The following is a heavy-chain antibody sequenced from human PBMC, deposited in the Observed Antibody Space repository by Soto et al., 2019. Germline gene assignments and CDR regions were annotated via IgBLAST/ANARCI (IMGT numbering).Heavy chain of an antibody. CDR2: ISGYNGDT. D-gene: IGHD2-8*01. V-gene: IGHV1-18*01. Sequence: QGHLVQSGAEVKKPGASVKVSCKTSAYTFTRYGISWVRQAPGQGLEWMGSISGYNGDTNYAQNLQDRVTMTIDTSTTTAYMELRSLTSDDTAVYYCAKNGQPPYYYYGLDVWGQGTTVTVSS. CDR3: AKNGQPPYYYYGLDV. J-gene: IGHJ6*02. CDR1: AYTFTRYG.